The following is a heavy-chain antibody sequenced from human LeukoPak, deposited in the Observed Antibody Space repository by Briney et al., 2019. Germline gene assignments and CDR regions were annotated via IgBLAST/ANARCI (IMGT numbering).Heavy chain of an antibody. D-gene: IGHD2-21*01. Sequence: GASVKVSCKASGYTFTGYYMHWVRQAPGQGLEWMGIINPSGGGTSYAQKFQGRVTMTRDMSTSTVYMELSSLRSEDTAVYYCARGYWGYYYFDYWGQGTLVTVSS. CDR2: INPSGGGT. CDR3: ARGYWGYYYFDY. J-gene: IGHJ4*02. V-gene: IGHV1-46*01. CDR1: GYTFTGYY.